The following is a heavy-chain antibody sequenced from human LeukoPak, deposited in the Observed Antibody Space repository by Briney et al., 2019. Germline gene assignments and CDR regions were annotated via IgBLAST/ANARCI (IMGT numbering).Heavy chain of an antibody. CDR3: ARTTAHWYFDL. CDR1: GGSISSYY. CDR2: IHSSGNT. Sequence: PSETLSLTCTVSGGSISSYYWSWIRIRQPAGKGLEWIGRIHSSGNTNYNPSLKGRVTMSVDTSKNQFSLSLTSVTAADTAVYYCARTTAHWYFDLRGRGTLVSVSS. D-gene: IGHD2-21*02. J-gene: IGHJ2*01. V-gene: IGHV4-4*07.